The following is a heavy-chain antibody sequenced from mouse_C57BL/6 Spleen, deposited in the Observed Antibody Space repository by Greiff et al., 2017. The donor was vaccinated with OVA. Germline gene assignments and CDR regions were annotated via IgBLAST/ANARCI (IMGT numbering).Heavy chain of an antibody. Sequence: QVQLQQSGPELVNPGASVKISCKASGYSFTSYYIHWVKQRPGQGLERIGWIYPGSGNTKYNEKFKGKATLTADTSSSTAYMQLSSLTSEDSAVYDCARTTTVVDFDYWGQGTTLTVSS. V-gene: IGHV1-66*01. CDR3: ARTTTVVDFDY. J-gene: IGHJ2*01. CDR2: IYPGSGNT. D-gene: IGHD1-1*01. CDR1: GYSFTSYY.